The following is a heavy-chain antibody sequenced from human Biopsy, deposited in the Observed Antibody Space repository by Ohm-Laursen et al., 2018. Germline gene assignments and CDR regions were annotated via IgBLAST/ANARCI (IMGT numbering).Heavy chain of an antibody. CDR2: INRKTGAT. CDR1: SYTFTDYN. D-gene: IGHD2-8*01. J-gene: IGHJ4*02. CDR3: ARDPLNGHKHFDY. Sequence: GASVKVSCKASSYTFTDYNIHWMRQAPGQGLEWLGYINRKTGATNYAQKFQGTATMTRDTSISTAYLALGSLRSADTAIYYCARDPLNGHKHFDYWGQGSLVTASS. V-gene: IGHV1-2*02.